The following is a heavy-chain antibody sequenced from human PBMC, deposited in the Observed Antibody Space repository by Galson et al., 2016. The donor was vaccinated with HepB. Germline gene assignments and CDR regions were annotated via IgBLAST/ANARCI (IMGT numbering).Heavy chain of an antibody. V-gene: IGHV3-74*01. Sequence: ALRLSCAASEFTFSRYDMHWFRQAPGKGLVWVSRINRDESSTSYADYVKGRFPISRDNAKKTLYLQMNSLRAEDTAVYYCARDPSYYSGMDVWGQGTTVTVSS. CDR1: EFTFSRYD. J-gene: IGHJ6*02. CDR2: INRDESST. CDR3: ARDPSYYSGMDV.